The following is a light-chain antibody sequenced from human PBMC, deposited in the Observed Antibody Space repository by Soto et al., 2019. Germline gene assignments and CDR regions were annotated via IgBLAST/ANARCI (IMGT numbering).Light chain of an antibody. CDR1: QGISNY. V-gene: IGKV1-8*01. J-gene: IGKJ2*01. CDR2: RAS. Sequence: AIRMTQSPSSFSASTGDRVTITCRATQGISNYLAWYQQKPGKAPKLLIYRASVLESGVPSRFIGGGSGTNFSLTISYXXXEDFATYYCQQYNSFPQTFGQGTKL. CDR3: QQYNSFPQT.